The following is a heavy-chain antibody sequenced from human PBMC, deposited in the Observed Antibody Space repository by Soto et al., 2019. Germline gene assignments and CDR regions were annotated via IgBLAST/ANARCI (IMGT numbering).Heavy chain of an antibody. J-gene: IGHJ4*02. CDR1: GGTLSNYG. Sequence: QVQLVQSGAEVKKPGSSVKVSCKASGGTLSNYGISWVRQAPGQGLEWMGGTIPIIGTADLAQKFQGRLTITTDESTNTAYMQLSSLRPEDTGVYYCAGGDSVDTADHWGQGTLVTVSS. V-gene: IGHV1-69*01. CDR3: AGGDSVDTADH. D-gene: IGHD5-18*01. CDR2: TIPIIGTA.